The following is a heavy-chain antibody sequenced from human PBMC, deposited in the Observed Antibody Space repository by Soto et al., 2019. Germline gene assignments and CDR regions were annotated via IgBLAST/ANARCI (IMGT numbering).Heavy chain of an antibody. J-gene: IGHJ4*02. D-gene: IGHD2-21*02. CDR2: IYYSVST. V-gene: IGHV4-31*03. CDR1: GGSISSGGYY. Sequence: SETLSLTFTVSGGSISSGGYYWSWIRQHPGKGLEWIGYIYYSVSTYYNPSLKSRVTISVDTSKNQFSLKLSSVTAADTAVYYCARGGGDSRPPYFDYWGQGTLVTVSS. CDR3: ARGGGDSRPPYFDY.